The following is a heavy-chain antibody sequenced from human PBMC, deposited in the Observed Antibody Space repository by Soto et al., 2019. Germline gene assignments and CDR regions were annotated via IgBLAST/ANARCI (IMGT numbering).Heavy chain of an antibody. CDR1: GGSINNTNYS. D-gene: IGHD3-9*01. CDR3: ARSGWRGHLRDWLVP. J-gene: IGHJ5*02. Sequence: PSETLSLTCSVSGGSINNTNYSWVWIRQPPGKGLEWIGMIYYNGRTYYSGSLKSRVTISVDPSKNQISLKVTSVTAADRAVYYCARSGWRGHLRDWLVPLDPESLVTVSS. CDR2: IYYNGRT. V-gene: IGHV4-39*01.